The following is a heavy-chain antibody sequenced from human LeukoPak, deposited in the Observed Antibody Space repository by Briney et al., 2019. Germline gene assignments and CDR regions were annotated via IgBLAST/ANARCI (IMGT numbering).Heavy chain of an antibody. J-gene: IGHJ4*02. CDR3: ARQPIVGATPDY. CDR2: IYYSGST. Sequence: SETLSLTCTVSGGSISSSSYSWGWIRQPPGKGLEWIGSIYYSGSTFYNPSLKSRVTISVDTSKNQFSLKLSSVTAADTAVYYCARQPIVGATPDYWGQGTLVTVSS. D-gene: IGHD1-26*01. V-gene: IGHV4-39*01. CDR1: GGSISSSSYS.